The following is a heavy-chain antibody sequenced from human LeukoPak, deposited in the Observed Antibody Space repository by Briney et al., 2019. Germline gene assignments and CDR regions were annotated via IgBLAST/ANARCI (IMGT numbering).Heavy chain of an antibody. J-gene: IGHJ6*03. CDR3: AREAPGYDYWSALEYYYYYMDV. CDR1: GGSISSSSYY. CDR2: IYYSGST. V-gene: IGHV4-39*02. Sequence: SETLSLTCTVSGGSISSSSYYWGWIRQPPGKGLEWIGSIYYSGSTYYNPSLKSRVTISVDTSKNQFSLKLSSVTAADTAVYYCAREAPGYDYWSALEYYYYYMDVWGKGTTVTVSS. D-gene: IGHD3-3*01.